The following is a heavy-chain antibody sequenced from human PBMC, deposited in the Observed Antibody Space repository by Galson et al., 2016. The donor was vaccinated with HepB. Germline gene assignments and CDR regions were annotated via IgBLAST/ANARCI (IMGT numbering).Heavy chain of an antibody. J-gene: IGHJ4*02. CDR1: GFTFSDYY. CDR3: ARTRGMVRSPYGIDY. CDR2: ITGSGGTT. V-gene: IGHV3-11*04. D-gene: IGHD5-18*01. Sequence: SLRLSCAASGFTFSDYYMSWIRQAPGKGLEWVSYITGSGGTTYYADSVKGRFTISRDNSKITLHLQMTTLRPEDTAVYYCARTRGMVRSPYGIDYWGQGTLVTVSS.